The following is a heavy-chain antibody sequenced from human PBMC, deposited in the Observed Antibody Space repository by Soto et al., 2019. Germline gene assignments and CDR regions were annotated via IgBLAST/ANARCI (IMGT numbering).Heavy chain of an antibody. CDR3: AKVAHPRGIAAAAYPGSTFDY. CDR1: GFTFSSYA. D-gene: IGHD6-13*01. J-gene: IGHJ4*02. CDR2: ISGSGGST. V-gene: IGHV3-23*01. Sequence: PGGSLRLSCAASGFTFSSYAMSWVRQAPGKGLEWVSAISGSGGSTYYADSVKGRFTISRDNSKNTLYLQMNSLRAEDTAVYYCAKVAHPRGIAAAAYPGSTFDYWGQGTLVTVSS.